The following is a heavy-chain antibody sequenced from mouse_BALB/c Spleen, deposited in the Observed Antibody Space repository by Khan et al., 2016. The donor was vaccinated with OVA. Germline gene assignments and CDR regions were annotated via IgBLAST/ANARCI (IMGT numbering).Heavy chain of an antibody. V-gene: IGHV2-9*02. CDR3: VRRDDGYPAWYFDV. CDR1: GFSLTSYS. CDR2: IWADGGT. J-gene: IGHJ1*01. Sequence: QVQLKESGPGLVAPSQSLSITCTVSGFSLTSYSVHWVRQPPGKGLEWLGVIWADGGTNYNSALMSRLSITKDNFKSQVFLKMNSLQSDDTAIYXCVRRDDGYPAWYFDVWGAGTTVTVSS. D-gene: IGHD2-3*01.